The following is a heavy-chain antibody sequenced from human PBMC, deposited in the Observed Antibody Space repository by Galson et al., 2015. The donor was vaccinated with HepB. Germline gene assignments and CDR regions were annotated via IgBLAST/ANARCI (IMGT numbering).Heavy chain of an antibody. D-gene: IGHD2-21*02. CDR1: GYTFTSYG. J-gene: IGHJ5*02. V-gene: IGHV1-18*01. Sequence: SVKVSCKASGYTFTSYGISWVRQAPGQGLEWMGWISAYNGNTNYAQKLQGRVTMTTDTSTSTAYMELRSLRSDDTAVYYCARDLSPSIVVVTAIPFDPWGQGTLVAVSS. CDR2: ISAYNGNT. CDR3: ARDLSPSIVVVTAIPFDP.